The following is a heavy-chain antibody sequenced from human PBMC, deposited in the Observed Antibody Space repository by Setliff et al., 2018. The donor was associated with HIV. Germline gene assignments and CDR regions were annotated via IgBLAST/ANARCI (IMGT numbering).Heavy chain of an antibody. CDR2: IIPIFGTA. CDR1: GGTLSSYA. V-gene: IGHV1-69*06. CDR3: ATDKGTTLSSYYYYYMDV. Sequence: SVKVSCKASGGTLSSYAISWVRQAPGQGLEWMGRIIPIFGTANYAQKFQGRVTITADKSTSTAYMELSTLRSEDTAVYYCATDKGTTLSSYYYYYMDVWGKGTTVTVSS. J-gene: IGHJ6*03. D-gene: IGHD4-4*01.